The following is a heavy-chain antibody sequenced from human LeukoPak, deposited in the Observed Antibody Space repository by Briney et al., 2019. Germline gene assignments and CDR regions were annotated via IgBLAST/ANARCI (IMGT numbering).Heavy chain of an antibody. J-gene: IGHJ4*02. V-gene: IGHV3-21*01. CDR2: ISISTTSI. Sequence: GGSLRLSCAASGFTFSSYSMNWVRQAPGKGLELVSSISISTTSIYYADSVKGRFTISRGNTKNSLYLQMNSLRVEDTAVYYCARERFHGSGAPKFDYWGQGTLVTVSS. CDR1: GFTFSSYS. CDR3: ARERFHGSGAPKFDY. D-gene: IGHD3-10*01.